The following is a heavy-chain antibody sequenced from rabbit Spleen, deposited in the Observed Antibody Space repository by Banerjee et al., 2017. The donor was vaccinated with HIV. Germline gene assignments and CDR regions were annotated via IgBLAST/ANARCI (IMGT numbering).Heavy chain of an antibody. CDR1: GFSFTSSYY. Sequence: QSLEESGGDLVKPGASLTLTCKASGFSFTSSYYMCWVRQAPGMWLEWIACIYTSSGGAYYANWAKGRFTISKTSSTTVTLEMTRLTAADTATYFWARDTASSFSSYGMDLWGPGTLVTVS. CDR3: ARDTASSFSSYGMDL. CDR2: IYTSSGGA. D-gene: IGHD8-1*01. V-gene: IGHV1S40*01. J-gene: IGHJ6*01.